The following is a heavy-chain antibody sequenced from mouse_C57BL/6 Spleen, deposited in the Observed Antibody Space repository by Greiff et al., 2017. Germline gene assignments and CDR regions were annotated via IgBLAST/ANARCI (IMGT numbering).Heavy chain of an antibody. V-gene: IGHV1-55*01. Sequence: VQLQQPGAELVKPGASVKMSCKASGYTFTSYWITWVKQRPGPGLEWIGDIYPGSGSTNYNEKFKSKATLTVDTSSSTAYMQLSSLTSEDSAVYYCARGSQNGYYGAMDYWGQGTSVTVSS. D-gene: IGHD2-3*01. CDR3: ARGSQNGYYGAMDY. CDR1: GYTFTSYW. J-gene: IGHJ4*01. CDR2: IYPGSGST.